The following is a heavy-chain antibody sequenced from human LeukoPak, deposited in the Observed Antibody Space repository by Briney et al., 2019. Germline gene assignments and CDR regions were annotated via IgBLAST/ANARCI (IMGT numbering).Heavy chain of an antibody. CDR2: INPSSGST. J-gene: IGHJ4*02. CDR1: GYTFTSYY. V-gene: IGHV1-46*01. D-gene: IGHD3-22*01. CDR3: ARLKWNDSSGYYTYYCDY. Sequence: ASVKVSCKASGYTFTSYYMHWVRQAPGQGLEWMGIINPSSGSTSYAQKFQGRVTMTRDTSTSTVYMELSSLRSEDTAVYYCARLKWNDSSGYYTYYCDYWGQGTLVTVSS.